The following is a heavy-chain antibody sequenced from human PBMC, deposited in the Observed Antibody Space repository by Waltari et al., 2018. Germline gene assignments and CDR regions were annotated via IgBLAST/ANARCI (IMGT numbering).Heavy chain of an antibody. J-gene: IGHJ4*02. CDR2: IIPIFGTA. CDR1: GGTFSSYA. Sequence: QVQLVQSGAEVKKPGSSVKVSCKASGGTFSSYAISWVRQAPGQGLEWMGRIIPIFGTANYAQKFQGRVTSTADKSTSTAYMELSSLRSEDTAVYYCASILAYCGGDCYYFDYWGQGTLVTVSS. V-gene: IGHV1-69*08. CDR3: ASILAYCGGDCYYFDY. D-gene: IGHD2-21*01.